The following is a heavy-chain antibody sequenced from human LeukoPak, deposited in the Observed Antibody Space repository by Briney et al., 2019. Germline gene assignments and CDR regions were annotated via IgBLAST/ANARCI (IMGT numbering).Heavy chain of an antibody. CDR3: ARLPGSGHATSFDY. CDR1: GYIFTSYW. V-gene: IGHV5-51*01. CDR2: IFPGDSDT. J-gene: IGHJ4*02. Sequence: HGESLKISCKVSGYIFTSYWIAWVRQMPGKGLEWMGIIFPGDSDTRYSPSFQGQVTISADKSISTAYLQWSSLKASDTATYYCARLPGSGHATSFDYWGQGTLVTVSS. D-gene: IGHD5-12*01.